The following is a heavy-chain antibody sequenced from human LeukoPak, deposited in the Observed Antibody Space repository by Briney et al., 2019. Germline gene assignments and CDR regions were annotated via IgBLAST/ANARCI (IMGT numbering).Heavy chain of an antibody. Sequence: SETLSLTCAVYGGSFSGYYWSWIRQPPGKGLEWIGEINHSGSTNYNPSLKSRVTISVDTSKNQFSLKLSSVTAADTAVYYCARGRSVRVPAAKTTAVAEYFQHWGQGTLVTVSS. CDR2: INHSGST. D-gene: IGHD2-2*01. V-gene: IGHV4-34*01. CDR3: ARGRSVRVPAAKTTAVAEYFQH. J-gene: IGHJ1*01. CDR1: GGSFSGYY.